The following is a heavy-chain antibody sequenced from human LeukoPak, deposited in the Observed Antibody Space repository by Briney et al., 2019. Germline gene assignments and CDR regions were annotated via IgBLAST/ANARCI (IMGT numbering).Heavy chain of an antibody. CDR3: ARDAVRYFDWLLPSRGYFDY. Sequence: PGGSLRLSCAASGFTFSSYGMSWVRQAPGKGLELVSTITNSGGSTYYADSVKGRFTISRDNSKNTLYLQMNSLRAEDTAVYYCARDAVRYFDWLLPSRGYFDYWGQGTLVTVSS. V-gene: IGHV3-23*01. D-gene: IGHD3-9*01. CDR1: GFTFSSYG. J-gene: IGHJ4*02. CDR2: ITNSGGST.